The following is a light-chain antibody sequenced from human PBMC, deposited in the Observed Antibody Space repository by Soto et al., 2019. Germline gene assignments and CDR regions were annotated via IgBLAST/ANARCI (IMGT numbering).Light chain of an antibody. CDR2: QTS. V-gene: IGKV3-11*01. CDR1: QYINTR. J-gene: IGKJ1*01. CDR3: HQRQSWPRT. Sequence: EIVLTQSPATLSSFPGDRVTLSCRASQYINTRLAWYQHRPGQSPRLLIYQTSLRAAGIPARFSASGSGTDFTLTISDVQPDDFALHYCHQRQSWPRTFGQGTKVDIK.